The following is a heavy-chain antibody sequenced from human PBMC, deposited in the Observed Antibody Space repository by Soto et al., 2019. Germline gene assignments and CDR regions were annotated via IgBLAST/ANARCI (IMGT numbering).Heavy chain of an antibody. Sequence: ASVKVSCKASGYTFTGYYMHWVRQAPGQGLEWMGWINPNSGGTNYAQKFQGRVTMTRDTSISTAYMELSRLRSDDTAVYYCARADIVATKFDYCGPGTLVTVSS. J-gene: IGHJ4*02. D-gene: IGHD5-12*01. CDR3: ARADIVATKFDY. CDR1: GYTFTGYY. V-gene: IGHV1-2*02. CDR2: INPNSGGT.